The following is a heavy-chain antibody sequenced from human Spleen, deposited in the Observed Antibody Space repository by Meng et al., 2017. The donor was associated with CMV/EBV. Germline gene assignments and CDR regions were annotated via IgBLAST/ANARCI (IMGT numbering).Heavy chain of an antibody. CDR3: ARDGHYCTNDVCFLWGRWFDP. CDR1: GASVNSGDYY. J-gene: IGHJ5*02. D-gene: IGHD2-8*01. CDR2: IYYSGST. Sequence: SETLSLTCTVSGASVNSGDYYWSWIRQPPGKGLEWIGYIYYSGSTNYNPSLKSRVTISVDTSKNQFSLKLSSVTAADTAVYYCARDGHYCTNDVCFLWGRWFDPWGQGTLVTVSS. V-gene: IGHV4-61*08.